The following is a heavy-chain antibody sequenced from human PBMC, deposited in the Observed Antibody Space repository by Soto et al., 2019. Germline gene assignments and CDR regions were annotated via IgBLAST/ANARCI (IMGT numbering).Heavy chain of an antibody. Sequence: GGSLRLSCAASGFTFSSYWMHWVRQAPGKGLVWVSRINSDGSSTSYADSVKGRFTISRDNAKNTLYLQMNSLRAEDTAVYYCARAPIAAAGNDLYGMAVWGQGTTVTVSS. J-gene: IGHJ6*02. CDR1: GFTFSSYW. D-gene: IGHD6-13*01. V-gene: IGHV3-74*01. CDR2: INSDGSST. CDR3: ARAPIAAAGNDLYGMAV.